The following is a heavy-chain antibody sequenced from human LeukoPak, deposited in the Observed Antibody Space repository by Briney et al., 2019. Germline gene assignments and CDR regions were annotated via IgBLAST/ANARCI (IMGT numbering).Heavy chain of an antibody. CDR2: IWYDGSSK. V-gene: IGHV3-33*01. D-gene: IGHD4/OR15-4a*01. CDR1: GFTFSSYW. CDR3: AREEDYAQAFDI. J-gene: IGHJ3*02. Sequence: PGGPLRLSCAASGFTFSSYWMQWVRQAPGKGLEWVAGIWYDGSSKYYADSVKGRFTISRDNSKNTLYLQMNSLRAEDTAVYYCAREEDYAQAFDIWGQGTMVTVSS.